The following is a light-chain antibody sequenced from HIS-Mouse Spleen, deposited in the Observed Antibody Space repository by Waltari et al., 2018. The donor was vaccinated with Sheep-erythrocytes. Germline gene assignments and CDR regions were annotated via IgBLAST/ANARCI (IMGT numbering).Light chain of an antibody. J-gene: IGKJ4*01. CDR2: WAS. CDR1: QSVLYSSNNKNY. Sequence: DIVMTQSPDSLAVSLGERATINCKSSQSVLYSSNNKNYSAWYQQKQGQPPKLLIYWASTRESGVPDRFSGSGSGTDFTLTISSLQAEDVAVYYCQQYYSTPLTFGGGTKVEIK. CDR3: QQYYSTPLT. V-gene: IGKV4-1*01.